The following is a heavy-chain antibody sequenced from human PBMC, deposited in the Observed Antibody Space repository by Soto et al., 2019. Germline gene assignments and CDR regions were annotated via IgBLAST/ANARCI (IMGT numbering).Heavy chain of an antibody. V-gene: IGHV3-66*01. CDR1: GFSLSRHY. CDR2: IHNGGDT. CDR3: ARDSSMNC. J-gene: IGHJ1*01. D-gene: IGHD1-1*01. Sequence: EVQLVESGGGLVQPGGSLRLSCVASGFSLSRHYMNWVRQAPGKGLEWVSLIHNGGDTYYADSVKGRFSISRDDSRNTLYLQMNSLTAEETAMYHCARDSSMNCWDQGTLVTVSS.